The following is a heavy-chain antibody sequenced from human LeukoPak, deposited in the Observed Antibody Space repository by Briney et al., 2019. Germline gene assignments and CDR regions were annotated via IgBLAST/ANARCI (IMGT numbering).Heavy chain of an antibody. CDR1: GYSISSGYY. CDR3: ARGRTAARHYYYYMDV. V-gene: IGHV4-38-2*01. J-gene: IGHJ6*03. CDR2: IYHSGST. Sequence: PSETLSLTCAVSGYSISSGYYWGWIRQPPGKGLEWIGSIYHSGSTYYNPSLKSRVTISVDTSKNQFSLKLSSVTAADTAVYYCARGRTAARHYYYYMDVWGKGTTVTVSS. D-gene: IGHD6-6*01.